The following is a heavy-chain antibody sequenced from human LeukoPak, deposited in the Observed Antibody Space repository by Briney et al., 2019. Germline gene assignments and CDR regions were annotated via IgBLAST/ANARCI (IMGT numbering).Heavy chain of an antibody. V-gene: IGHV4-31*03. J-gene: IGHJ6*02. CDR2: IYYSGST. D-gene: IGHD3-22*01. CDR3: ARAPYYYDGSGPWGMDV. CDR1: GGSISSGGYY. Sequence: SETLSLTCTVSGGSISSGGYYWSWLRQHPGKDLEWIGYIYYSGSTYYNPSLKSRVTISVDTSKNQFSLKLSSVTAADTAVYYCARAPYYYDGSGPWGMDVWGQGATVTVSS.